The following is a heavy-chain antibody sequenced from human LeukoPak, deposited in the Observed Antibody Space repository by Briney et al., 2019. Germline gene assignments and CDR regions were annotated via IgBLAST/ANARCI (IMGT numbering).Heavy chain of an antibody. V-gene: IGHV1-3*01. D-gene: IGHD6-19*01. J-gene: IGHJ4*02. CDR2: INAGNGNT. Sequence: GASVKVSCKASGYTFTSYAMHWVRQAPGQRLEWMGWINAGNGNTKYSQKFQGRVTITRDTSASTAYMELSSLKSEDTAVYYCARAGGSGSGYSSGWYYDYRGQGTLVTVSS. CDR1: GYTFTSYA. CDR3: ARAGGSGSGYSSGWYYDY.